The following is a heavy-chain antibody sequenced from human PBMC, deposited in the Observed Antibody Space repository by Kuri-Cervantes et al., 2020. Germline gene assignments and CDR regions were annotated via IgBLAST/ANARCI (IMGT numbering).Heavy chain of an antibody. Sequence: GGSLRLSCAASGFTFSSYAMHWVRQAPGKGLEWVAVISYDGSNKYYADSVKGRFTISRDSSKNTLYLQMNSLRAEDTAVYYCARDLGLDYYGSGSLIDYWGQGTLVTVSS. CDR3: ARDLGLDYYGSGSLIDY. V-gene: IGHV3-30-3*01. CDR2: ISYDGSNK. J-gene: IGHJ4*02. CDR1: GFTFSSYA. D-gene: IGHD3-10*01.